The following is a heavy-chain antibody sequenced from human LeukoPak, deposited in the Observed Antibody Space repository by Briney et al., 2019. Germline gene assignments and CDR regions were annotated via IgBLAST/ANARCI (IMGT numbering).Heavy chain of an antibody. CDR2: ISYDGRNK. CDR1: GFTFSSYA. CDR3: ARPSAGQWFKGYFDY. J-gene: IGHJ4*02. D-gene: IGHD3-22*01. Sequence: GGPLRLSCAASGFTFSSYAMHWVRQAPGKGLEWVAVISYDGRNKYYADSVKGRFTISRDNSKNTMYLQMNSLRTEDTAVYYCARPSAGQWFKGYFDYWGQGILVTVSS. V-gene: IGHV3-30*04.